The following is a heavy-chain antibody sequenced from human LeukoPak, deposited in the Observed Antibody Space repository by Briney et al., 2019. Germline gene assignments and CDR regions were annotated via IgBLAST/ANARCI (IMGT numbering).Heavy chain of an antibody. CDR1: GFTFSDYY. V-gene: IGHV3-23*01. Sequence: GGSLRLSCAASGFTFSDYYMSWIRQAPGKGLEWVSAISGNGGGTYYADSVKGRFTISRDNSKNTLYLQMKSLRAEDTAVYYCAKGTKVIVVDNYFDYWGQGTLVTVSS. CDR3: AKGTKVIVVDNYFDY. J-gene: IGHJ4*02. CDR2: ISGNGGGT. D-gene: IGHD3-22*01.